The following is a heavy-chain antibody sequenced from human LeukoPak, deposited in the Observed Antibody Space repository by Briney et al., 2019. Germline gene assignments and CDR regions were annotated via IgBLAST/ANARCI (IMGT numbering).Heavy chain of an antibody. J-gene: IGHJ4*02. V-gene: IGHV1-8*03. CDR2: MNPNSGNT. D-gene: IGHD2-21*02. CDR3: ARDNVTSPFFDY. Sequence: ASVKVSCKASGYTFTSYDINWVRQATGQGLEWMGWMNPNSGNTGYAQKFQGRVTITRNTSISTAYMELSRLRSDDTAVYYCARDNVTSPFFDYWGQGTLVTVSS. CDR1: GYTFTSYD.